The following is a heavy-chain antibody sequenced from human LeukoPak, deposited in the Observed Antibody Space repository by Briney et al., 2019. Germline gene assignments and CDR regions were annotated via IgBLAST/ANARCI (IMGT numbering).Heavy chain of an antibody. CDR2: ISSSSSYI. J-gene: IGHJ4*02. D-gene: IGHD5-24*01. CDR3: AKDYVSGDGYWDFDY. CDR1: GFTFSSYS. V-gene: IGHV3-21*04. Sequence: GGSLRLSCAASGFTFSSYSMNWVRQAPGKGLEWVSSISSSSSYIYYADSVKGRFTISRDNSKNTMSLEMNSLRVEDTAVYYCAKDYVSGDGYWDFDYWGQGILVTVSS.